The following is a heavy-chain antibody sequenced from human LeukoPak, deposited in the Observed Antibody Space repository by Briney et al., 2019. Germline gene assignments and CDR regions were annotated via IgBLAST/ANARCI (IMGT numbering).Heavy chain of an antibody. V-gene: IGHV1-18*01. CDR1: GYTFTSYG. CDR2: ISAYNGNT. J-gene: IGHJ4*02. CDR3: ARDSDDSSGYYSGPYFDY. Sequence: AASVKVSCKASGYTFTSYGISWVRQAPGQGLEWMGWISAYNGNTNYAQKLQGRVTMTTDTSTSTAYMELRSLRSDDTAVYYCARDSDDSSGYYSGPYFDYWGQGTLVTVSS. D-gene: IGHD3-22*01.